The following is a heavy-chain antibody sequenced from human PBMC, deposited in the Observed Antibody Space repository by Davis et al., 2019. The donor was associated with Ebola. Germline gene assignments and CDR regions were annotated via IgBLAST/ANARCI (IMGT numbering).Heavy chain of an antibody. CDR3: ARAGSLSIVVVENWFDP. V-gene: IGHV4-4*02. Sequence: PSETLSLTCAVSGGSISSSNWWSWVRQPPGKGLEWIGEIYHSGSTNYNPSLKSRVTISVDTSKNQFSLKLSSVTAADTAVYYCARAGSLSIVVVENWFDPWGQGTLVTVSS. D-gene: IGHD2-21*01. CDR2: IYHSGST. CDR1: GGSISSSNW. J-gene: IGHJ5*02.